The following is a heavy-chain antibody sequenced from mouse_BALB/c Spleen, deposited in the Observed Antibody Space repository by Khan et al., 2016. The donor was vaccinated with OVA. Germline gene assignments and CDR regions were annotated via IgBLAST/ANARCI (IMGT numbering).Heavy chain of an antibody. CDR1: GYSITSGYS. J-gene: IGHJ3*01. CDR2: IHYGGNT. CDR3: ARAGRWFPY. V-gene: IGHV3-1*02. Sequence: EVQLQESGPDLVKPSQSLSLTCTVTGYSITSGYSWHWIRQFPGNKMEWMGYIHYGGNTNSTPSIKSLTSITRDSARNQFFLQLNSVTTEDTATYYCARAGRWFPYWGQGTLVTISA.